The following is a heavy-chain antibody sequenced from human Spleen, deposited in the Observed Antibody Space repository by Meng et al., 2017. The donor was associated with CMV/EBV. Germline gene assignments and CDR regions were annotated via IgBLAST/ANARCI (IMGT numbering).Heavy chain of an antibody. CDR2: ISSSSSYI. J-gene: IGHJ4*02. Sequence: GGSLRLSCAASGFTFSSYSMNWVRQAPGKGLEWVSSISSSSSYIYYADSVKGRFTISRDNAKNSLYLQMNSLRAEDTAVYYCAKDLGFGESWLDYFDYWGQGTLVTVSS. V-gene: IGHV3-21*04. CDR1: GFTFSSYS. CDR3: AKDLGFGESWLDYFDY. D-gene: IGHD3-10*01.